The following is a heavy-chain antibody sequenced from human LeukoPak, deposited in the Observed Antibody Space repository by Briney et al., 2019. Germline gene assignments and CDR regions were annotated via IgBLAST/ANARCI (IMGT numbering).Heavy chain of an antibody. J-gene: IGHJ4*02. CDR1: GFTFSSYE. D-gene: IGHD2-15*01. CDR3: ARDRGGSYSAIDY. Sequence: GGSLRLSCAASGFTFSSYEMNWVRQAPGKGLEWVSYISSSGSTIYYADSVKGRFTISRDNAKNSLYLQMNSLRAEDTAVYYCARDRGGSYSAIDYWGQGTLVTVSS. CDR2: ISSSGSTI. V-gene: IGHV3-48*03.